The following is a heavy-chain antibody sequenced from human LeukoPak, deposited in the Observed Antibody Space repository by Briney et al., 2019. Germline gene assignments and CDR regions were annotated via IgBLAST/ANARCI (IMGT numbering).Heavy chain of an antibody. J-gene: IGHJ3*02. Sequence: SETLSLTCTVSGYSISSGYYWGWIRQPPGKGLEWIGSIYHSGSTYYNPSLKSRVTISVDTSKNQFSLKLSSVTAADTAVYYCARTTAWGGAFDIWGQGTMVTVSS. D-gene: IGHD1-1*01. V-gene: IGHV4-38-2*02. CDR1: GYSISSGYY. CDR2: IYHSGST. CDR3: ARTTAWGGAFDI.